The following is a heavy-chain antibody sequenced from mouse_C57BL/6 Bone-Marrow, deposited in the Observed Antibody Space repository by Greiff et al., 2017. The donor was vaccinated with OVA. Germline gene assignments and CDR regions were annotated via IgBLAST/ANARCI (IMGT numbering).Heavy chain of an antibody. D-gene: IGHD1-1*01. CDR3: AFYYGSSSYAMDY. CDR2: ISSGSSTI. J-gene: IGHJ4*01. Sequence: EVQRVESGGGLVKPGGSLKLSCAASGFTFSDYGMHWVRQAPEKGLEWVAYISSGSSTIYYADTVKGRFTISRDNAKNTLFLQMTSLRSEDTAMYYCAFYYGSSSYAMDYWGQGTSVTVSS. CDR1: GFTFSDYG. V-gene: IGHV5-17*01.